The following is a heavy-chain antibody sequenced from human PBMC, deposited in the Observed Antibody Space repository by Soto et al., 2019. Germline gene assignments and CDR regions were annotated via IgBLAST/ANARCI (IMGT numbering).Heavy chain of an antibody. Sequence: GGSLRLSCAASGFTFSSYGMHWVRQAPGKGLEWVAVISYDGSNKYYADSVKGRFTISRENSKNKLYLQMNSLRAEDTAVYYCAKGGSGSWGAQDVWGQGTTVTVSS. CDR1: GFTFSSYG. J-gene: IGHJ6*02. CDR2: ISYDGSNK. CDR3: AKGGSGSWGAQDV. V-gene: IGHV3-30*18. D-gene: IGHD3-22*01.